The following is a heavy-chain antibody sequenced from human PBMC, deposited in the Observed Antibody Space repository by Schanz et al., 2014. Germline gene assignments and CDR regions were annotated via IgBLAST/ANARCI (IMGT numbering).Heavy chain of an antibody. CDR3: ARKVVATIGGYYDN. Sequence: EVQLLESGGGLVQPGGSLKLSCAASGLIFSNYVMSWVRQAPGKGLEWVSTIGTSGGTNYAESVKGRFTISRDNSKNTLYLQMNSLRAEDTAVYYCARKVVATIGGYYDNWGQGTLXIVSS. J-gene: IGHJ4*02. V-gene: IGHV3-23*01. CDR1: GLIFSNYV. D-gene: IGHD5-12*01. CDR2: IGTSGGT.